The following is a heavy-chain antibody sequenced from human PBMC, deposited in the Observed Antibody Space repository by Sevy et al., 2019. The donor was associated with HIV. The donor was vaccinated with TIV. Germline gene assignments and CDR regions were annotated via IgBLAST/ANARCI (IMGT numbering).Heavy chain of an antibody. V-gene: IGHV3-23*01. CDR3: AKSGKYDFWSGGWFDP. CDR1: RFTFSSYA. J-gene: IGHJ5*02. D-gene: IGHD3-3*01. CDR2: ISGSGGST. Sequence: GGSLRLSCAASRFTFSSYAMSWVRQAPGKGLEWVSAISGSGGSTYYADSVKGRFTISRDNSKNTLYLQMNSLRAEDTAVYYCAKSGKYDFWSGGWFDPWGQGTLVTVSS.